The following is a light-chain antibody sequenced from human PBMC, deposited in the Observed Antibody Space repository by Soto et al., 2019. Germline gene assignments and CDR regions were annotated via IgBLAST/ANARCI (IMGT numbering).Light chain of an antibody. Sequence: IPVSLSQSSLSASVGDRVTITCRASQSMSSYLNWYQQKPGKAPKLLIYAASSLQSGVPSRFSGSGSGTDFTLTISSLQPEDFVSYCCQQSESLLWTSCQ. V-gene: IGKV1-39*01. CDR2: AAS. CDR1: QSMSSY. CDR3: QQSESLLWT. J-gene: IGKJ1*01.